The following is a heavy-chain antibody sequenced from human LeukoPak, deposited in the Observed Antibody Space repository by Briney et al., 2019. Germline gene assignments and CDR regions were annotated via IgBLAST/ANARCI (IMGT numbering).Heavy chain of an antibody. J-gene: IGHJ5*02. CDR1: GFTFKNHW. CDR2: IKQGGSEK. V-gene: IGHV3-7*01. D-gene: IGHD1-1*01. CDR3: ARVRYAARNWNRGYWFDP. Sequence: GSLRLFRSTSGFTFKNHWMRWVRQASGKGVGVVANIKQGGSEKYYVDSVKGRFTISRDNAKNSLYLQMNSLRAEDTAVYYCARVRYAARNWNRGYWFDPWGQGTLVTVSS.